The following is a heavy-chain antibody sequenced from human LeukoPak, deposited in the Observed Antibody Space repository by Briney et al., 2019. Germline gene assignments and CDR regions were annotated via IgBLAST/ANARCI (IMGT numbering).Heavy chain of an antibody. J-gene: IGHJ4*02. CDR1: GFTFSSYG. Sequence: GRSLRLSCAASGFTFSSYGMHWVRQAPGKGLEWVAVISYDGSNKYYADSVKGRFTISRDNAKNSLYLQMNSLRAEDTAVYYCARFDSTSHSWGQGTLVTVSS. D-gene: IGHD2-2*01. CDR2: ISYDGSNK. V-gene: IGHV3-30*03. CDR3: ARFDSTSHS.